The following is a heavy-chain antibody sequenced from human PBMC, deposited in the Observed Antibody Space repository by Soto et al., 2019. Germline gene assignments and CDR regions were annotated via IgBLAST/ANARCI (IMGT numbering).Heavy chain of an antibody. V-gene: IGHV4-4*02. CDR1: GTSISSTYW. J-gene: IGHJ4*02. CDR3: ATVPPRIVVVLAEFPT. CDR2: IYHTGST. Sequence: SETLSLTCAFSGTSISSTYWWTWVRQSPGKGLEWIGEIYHTGSTKYNPSLKSRVSMSIDKSNNQFSLKLSSVTAADTAIYYCATVPPRIVVVLAEFPTWGQGTLVTVSS. D-gene: IGHD2-21*01.